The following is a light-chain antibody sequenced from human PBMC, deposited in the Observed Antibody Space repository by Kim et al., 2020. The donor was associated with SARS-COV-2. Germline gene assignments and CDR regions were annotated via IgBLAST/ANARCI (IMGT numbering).Light chain of an antibody. CDR2: AAS. V-gene: IGKV1-27*01. J-gene: IGKJ1*01. Sequence: ASVGDRFPITCRASQDISNYLAWFQLKPGKAPKLLIYAASALQPGVPSRFSGSGSGTDFTLTVTSLQPEDVATYYCQKCDSAPWTFGQGTKVDIK. CDR1: QDISNY. CDR3: QKCDSAPWT.